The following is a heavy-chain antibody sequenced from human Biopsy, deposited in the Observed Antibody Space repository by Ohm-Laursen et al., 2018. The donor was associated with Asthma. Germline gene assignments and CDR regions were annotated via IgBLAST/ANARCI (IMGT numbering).Heavy chain of an antibody. CDR2: IAWDGINS. D-gene: IGHD2-21*01. CDR1: GFTFSTYG. V-gene: IGHV3-30*03. CDR3: ARAGESDLVGGLDV. J-gene: IGHJ6*02. Sequence: SLRLSCTASGFTFSTYGMHWVRQAPGKGLEWVAFIAWDGINSYYADSVKGRFTTSRDNSRNTLYLQKNSLRADDTAVYYCARAGESDLVGGLDVWGQGTTVIAS.